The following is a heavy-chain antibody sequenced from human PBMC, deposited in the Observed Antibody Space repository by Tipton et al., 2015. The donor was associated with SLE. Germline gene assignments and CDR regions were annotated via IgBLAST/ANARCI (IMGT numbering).Heavy chain of an antibody. CDR3: VRVEGAYDQYYFDS. D-gene: IGHD5-12*01. J-gene: IGHJ4*02. CDR2: IYYSGTS. CDR1: GVSITRSDYS. V-gene: IGHV4-30-4*08. Sequence: TLSLTCTVSGVSITRSDYSWSWIRQHPGKGLEWIGYIYYSGTSYYNPSLQSRLTISVDTSKNQFSLKLSSVTAADTAVYYCVRVEGAYDQYYFDSWGQGTLVTVSS.